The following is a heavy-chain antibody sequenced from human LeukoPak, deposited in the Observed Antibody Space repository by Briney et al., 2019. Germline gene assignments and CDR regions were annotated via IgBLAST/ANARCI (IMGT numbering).Heavy chain of an antibody. Sequence: GGSLRLSCAASGCTFSNFALHWVRQAPGKGLEWVSFIRYDGSNENYADSVKGRFTISRDNSKNTLYLQMNSLRTEDTAVHYCAKGGLRGTYYFDYWGQGTLVTVSS. D-gene: IGHD3-16*01. CDR3: AKGGLRGTYYFDY. CDR1: GCTFSNFA. J-gene: IGHJ4*02. V-gene: IGHV3-30*02. CDR2: IRYDGSNE.